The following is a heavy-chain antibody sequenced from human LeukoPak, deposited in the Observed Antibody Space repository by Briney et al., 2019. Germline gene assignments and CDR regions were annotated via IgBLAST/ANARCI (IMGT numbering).Heavy chain of an antibody. Sequence: GGSLRLSCEASGFTFSDYTMNWVRQAPGKGLEWVSSISSDRSYIKYADSVKGRFSISRDNTKSSLFLEMRSLRIEDTAVYFRARDYYDSSASATFDHWGQGNLVTISS. D-gene: IGHD3-22*01. J-gene: IGHJ4*02. CDR2: ISSDRSYI. V-gene: IGHV3-21*01. CDR3: ARDYYDSSASATFDH. CDR1: GFTFSDYT.